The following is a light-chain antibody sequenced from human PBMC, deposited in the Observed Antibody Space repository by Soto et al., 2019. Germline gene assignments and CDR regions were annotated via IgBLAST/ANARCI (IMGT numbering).Light chain of an antibody. CDR1: QSVSYW. CDR2: DAS. J-gene: IGKJ3*01. Sequence: DIHMTQSPSTLSASVGDRVTITCRASQSVSYWLAWYQQKPGKAPKLLIHDASSLESGVPSRFRGGGSGQEFTLTISGLQPDDFATYYCQQYGFSFGPRTKVEMK. CDR3: QQYGFS. V-gene: IGKV1-5*01.